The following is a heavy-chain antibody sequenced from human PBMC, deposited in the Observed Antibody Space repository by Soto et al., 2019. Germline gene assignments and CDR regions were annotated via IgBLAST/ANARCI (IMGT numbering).Heavy chain of an antibody. CDR1: GGSFSGYY. J-gene: IGHJ6*03. Sequence: SETLSLTCAVYGGSFSGYYWSWIRQPPGKGLERIGEINHSGSTNYNPSLKSRVTISVDTSKNQFSLKLSSVTAADTAVYYCARVKSRGAPKGDYYYYYMDVWGKGTTVTVSS. CDR2: INHSGST. CDR3: ARVKSRGAPKGDYYYYYMDV. V-gene: IGHV4-34*01. D-gene: IGHD1-26*01.